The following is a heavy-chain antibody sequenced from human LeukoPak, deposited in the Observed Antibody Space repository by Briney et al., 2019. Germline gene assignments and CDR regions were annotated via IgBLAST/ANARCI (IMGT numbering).Heavy chain of an antibody. D-gene: IGHD6-19*01. Sequence: EGSLRLSCAASGFTFSNAWMSWVRQAPGKGLEWVGRIKSKTDGGTTDYAAPVKGRFTISRDDSKNTLYLQMNSLKTEDTAVYYCTTRSGWYFLLDYWGQGTLVTVSS. V-gene: IGHV3-15*01. CDR3: TTRSGWYFLLDY. J-gene: IGHJ4*02. CDR1: GFTFSNAW. CDR2: IKSKTDGGTT.